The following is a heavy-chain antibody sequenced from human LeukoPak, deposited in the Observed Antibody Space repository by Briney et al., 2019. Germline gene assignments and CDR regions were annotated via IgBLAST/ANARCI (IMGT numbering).Heavy chain of an antibody. Sequence: PSETLSLTCTVSGGSISSSDSYWGWIRQPPGKGLEWIGSISYSGSTSYNPSLKSRVTISIDTSKNQFSLKLTSVTAADTAVYYCARLYPPATRFDYWGQGTLVTVSS. CDR2: ISYSGST. CDR3: ARLYPPATRFDY. V-gene: IGHV4-39*01. CDR1: GGSISSSDSY. J-gene: IGHJ4*02. D-gene: IGHD5-24*01.